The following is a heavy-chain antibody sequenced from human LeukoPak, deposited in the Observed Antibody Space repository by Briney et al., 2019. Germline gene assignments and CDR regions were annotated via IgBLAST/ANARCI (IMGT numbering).Heavy chain of an antibody. V-gene: IGHV1-69*13. Sequence: SVKVSCKASGGTFSSYAFDWVRQAPGQGLEWMGGIIPMFGTAKYAQKLQDRVTINADESTSTAYMELSSLRSEDTAIYYCASARYYDILTGYSPYNWFDPWGQGTLVTVSS. CDR2: IIPMFGTA. CDR1: GGTFSSYA. J-gene: IGHJ5*02. D-gene: IGHD3-9*01. CDR3: ASARYYDILTGYSPYNWFDP.